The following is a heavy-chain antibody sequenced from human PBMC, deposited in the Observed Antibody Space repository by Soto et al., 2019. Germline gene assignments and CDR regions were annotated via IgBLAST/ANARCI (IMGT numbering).Heavy chain of an antibody. D-gene: IGHD1-1*01. J-gene: IGHJ6*02. V-gene: IGHV1-18*01. CDR1: GHTFTSYG. Sequence: QVPLVQSGAEVKKPGASVKVSCKASGHTFTSYGFSWVRQAPGQGLEWMGWISAYNGNTNYAQNLQGRVTLTTDTSTSTAYMELRSLRSDDTAVYYCATTTSTYYGMDVWGQGTTVTVSS. CDR3: ATTTSTYYGMDV. CDR2: ISAYNGNT.